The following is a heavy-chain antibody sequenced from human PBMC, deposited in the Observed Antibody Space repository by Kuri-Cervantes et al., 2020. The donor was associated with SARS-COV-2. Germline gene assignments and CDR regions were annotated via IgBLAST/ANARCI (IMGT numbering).Heavy chain of an antibody. CDR3: AKPNYMTTVVYYGMDV. CDR2: ISGSGGST. CDR1: GFTFSSYA. J-gene: IGHJ6*02. V-gene: IGHV3-23*01. D-gene: IGHD4-23*01. Sequence: GSLKISCAASGFTFSSYAMSWVRQAPGKGLEWVSAISGSGGSTYYADSVKGRFTISRDNSKNTLYLQMNSLRAEDTAVYYCAKPNYMTTVVYYGMDVWGQGTTVTVSS.